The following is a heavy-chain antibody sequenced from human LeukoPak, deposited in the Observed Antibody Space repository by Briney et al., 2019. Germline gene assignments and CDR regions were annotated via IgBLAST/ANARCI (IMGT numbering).Heavy chain of an antibody. Sequence: GGSLRLSCAASIFTFSIYWMHWVRQVPGKGQVCISRINNDGRSPYCADSVKGRFTISRDNAKNILFLQMSSLRADDTAVYYCARALTVTKRSYFYYMDVWGEGTTVTVSS. CDR3: ARALTVTKRSYFYYMDV. V-gene: IGHV3-74*01. J-gene: IGHJ6*03. CDR2: INNDGRSP. CDR1: IFTFSIYW. D-gene: IGHD4-17*01.